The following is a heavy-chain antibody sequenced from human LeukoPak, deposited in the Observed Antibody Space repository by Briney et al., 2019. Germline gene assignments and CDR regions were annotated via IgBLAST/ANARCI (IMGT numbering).Heavy chain of an antibody. D-gene: IGHD2-21*02. Sequence: SETLSLTCTVSGGYLSSGSYYWSWIRQPAGKGLEWIGRIYTSGSTNYNPSLKSRVTMSVDTSKNQFSLKLRSVTAADTAVYYCARVQTDSRFDYWGQGTLVTVSS. CDR2: IYTSGST. J-gene: IGHJ4*02. CDR3: ARVQTDSRFDY. V-gene: IGHV4-61*02. CDR1: GGYLSSGSYY.